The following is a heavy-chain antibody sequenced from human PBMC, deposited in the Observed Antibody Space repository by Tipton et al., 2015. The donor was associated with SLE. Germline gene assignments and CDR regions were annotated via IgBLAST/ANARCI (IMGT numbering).Heavy chain of an antibody. D-gene: IGHD3-10*01. J-gene: IGHJ3*02. CDR2: IDYSGST. Sequence: LRLSCTVSGGSITGTRYFWAWIRQPPGKGPEWIGSIDYSGSTYDNPSLRSRLTMSVDTSKNQFSLNLSSVSAADSAVYYCARRTPPIYNSWHDAFDIWGQGAMVTVSA. CDR3: ARRTPPIYNSWHDAFDI. CDR1: GGSITGTRYF. V-gene: IGHV4-39*07.